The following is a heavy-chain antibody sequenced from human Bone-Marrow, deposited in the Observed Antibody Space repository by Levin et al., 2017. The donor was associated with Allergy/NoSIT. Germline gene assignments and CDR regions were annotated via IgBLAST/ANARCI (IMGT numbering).Heavy chain of an antibody. D-gene: IGHD3-10*01. CDR2: INGDGTST. CDR3: ARDGGGRSGSYSGDFFDF. J-gene: IGHJ4*02. CDR1: GFSFTSYW. Sequence: GESLKISCAASGFSFTSYWMHWVRQVPGKGLLWVSRINGDGTSTSYADSARGRFTISRDNAKNMIYLQMNSLGADDAAVYYCARDGGGRSGSYSGDFFDFWGQGILVTVSS. V-gene: IGHV3-74*01.